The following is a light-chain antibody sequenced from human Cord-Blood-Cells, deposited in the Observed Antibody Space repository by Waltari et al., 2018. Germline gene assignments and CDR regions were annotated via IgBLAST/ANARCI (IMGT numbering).Light chain of an antibody. V-gene: IGKV3-20*01. J-gene: IGKJ2*01. Sequence: EIVLTQSPGTLSLSPGERATLSCRASQSVSSSYLAWYQKKPCQAPRLLIYGASSRATGIPDRFSRSGSGTDFTLTISRLEPYDFAVYYCQQYRSSPYTFGQGPKLEIK. CDR1: QSVSSSY. CDR2: GAS. CDR3: QQYRSSPYT.